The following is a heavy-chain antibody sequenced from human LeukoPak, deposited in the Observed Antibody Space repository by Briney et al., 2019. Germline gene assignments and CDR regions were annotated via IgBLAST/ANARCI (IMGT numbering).Heavy chain of an antibody. D-gene: IGHD5-24*01. CDR1: GGTFSSYA. V-gene: IGHV1-69*13. CDR3: ARDSAMATLYNWFDP. CDR2: IIPIFGTA. Sequence: VKVSFKASGGTFSSYAISWVRQAPGQGLEWVGGIIPIFGTANYAQKFQGRVTITADESTSTAYMELRRLRSEDTAVYYCARDSAMATLYNWFDPWGQGTLVTVSS. J-gene: IGHJ5*02.